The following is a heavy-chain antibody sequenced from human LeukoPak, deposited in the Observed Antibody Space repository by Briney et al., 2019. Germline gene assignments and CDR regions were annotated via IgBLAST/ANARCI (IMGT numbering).Heavy chain of an antibody. V-gene: IGHV3-21*01. D-gene: IGHD3-22*01. CDR3: ARLYDGSAYHADHFDY. J-gene: IGHJ4*02. CDR1: GFTFSSYS. CDR2: ISSSSSYI. Sequence: GGSQRLSCAASGFTFSSYSMNWVRQAPGKGLEWVSSISSSSSYIYYADSVKGRFTISRDNAKNSLYLQMNSLRAEDTAVYYCARLYDGSAYHADHFDYWGQGTLVIVSS.